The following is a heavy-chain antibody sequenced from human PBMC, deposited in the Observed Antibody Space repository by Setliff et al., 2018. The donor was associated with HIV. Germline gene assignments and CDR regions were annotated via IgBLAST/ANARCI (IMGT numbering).Heavy chain of an antibody. CDR1: GDSTSSYS. CDR2: VYASGET. Sequence: SETLSLTCTVSGDSTSSYSWNWIRQPPGRGLGWIGYVYASGETNYNPSLKSRVTMSTDTSRNQFFLNLNYATAADTAVYFCARRVLQDSTITSSNWFDSWGQGTLVTVSS. CDR3: ARRVLQDSTITSSNWFDS. J-gene: IGHJ5*01. V-gene: IGHV4-4*09. D-gene: IGHD2-2*01.